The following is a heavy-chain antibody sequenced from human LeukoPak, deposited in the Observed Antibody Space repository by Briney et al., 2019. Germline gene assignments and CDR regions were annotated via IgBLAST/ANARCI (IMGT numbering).Heavy chain of an antibody. V-gene: IGHV3-20*04. D-gene: IGHD5-18*01. Sequence: GGSLRLSCAASGFTFDDYGMSWVRQAPGKGLEWVSGINWNGGSTGYADSVKGRFTISRDNSKNTLYLQMNSLRAEDTAVYYCARDIHGRDSPYYYGMDVWGQGTTVTVSS. CDR1: GFTFDDYG. J-gene: IGHJ6*02. CDR3: ARDIHGRDSPYYYGMDV. CDR2: INWNGGST.